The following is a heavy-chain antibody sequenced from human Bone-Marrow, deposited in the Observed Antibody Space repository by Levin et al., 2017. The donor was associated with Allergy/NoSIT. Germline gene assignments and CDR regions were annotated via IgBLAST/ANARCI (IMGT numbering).Heavy chain of an antibody. CDR3: GRGSRKPSVLRNLGRDTAAPYYMDV. CDR1: GYRFSTYW. Sequence: GESLKISCKGFGYRFSTYWIGWVRQMPGKGLEWMGIIYPGDSESRFSPSFQGQVTISADESINTAFLQWSSLKASDTAVYFCGRGSRKPSVLRNLGRDTAAPYYMDVWGKGTTVTVSS. CDR2: IYPGDSES. V-gene: IGHV5-51*01. D-gene: IGHD3-9*01. J-gene: IGHJ6*03.